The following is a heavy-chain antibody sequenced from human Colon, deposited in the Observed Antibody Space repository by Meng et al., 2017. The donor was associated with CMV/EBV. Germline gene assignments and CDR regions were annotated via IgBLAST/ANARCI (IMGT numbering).Heavy chain of an antibody. CDR2: IYYSGST. J-gene: IGHJ4*02. CDR1: GGSISSYY. Sequence: SETLSLTCTVSGGSISSYYWSWIRQPPGKGLEWIGYIYYSGSTNYNPSLKSRVTISVDTSKNQFSLKLSSVTAADTAVYYCPRGGQLSAFDYWGQGTLVTVSS. D-gene: IGHD6-6*01. V-gene: IGHV4-59*01. CDR3: PRGGQLSAFDY.